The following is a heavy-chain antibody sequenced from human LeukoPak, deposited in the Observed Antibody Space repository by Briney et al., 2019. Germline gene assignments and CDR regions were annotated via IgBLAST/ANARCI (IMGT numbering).Heavy chain of an antibody. V-gene: IGHV3-23*01. J-gene: IGHJ4*02. Sequence: SGGSLRLSCAASGFTFSSYAMSWVRQAPGKGLEWVSAISGSGGSTYYADSVKGRFTISRDNSKNTLYLQMNSLRAEDTAVYYCAKVQAAVGGYYDISGYSHPFFDYWGQGTLVTVSS. CDR1: GFTFSSYA. D-gene: IGHD3-22*01. CDR3: AKVQAAVGGYYDISGYSHPFFDY. CDR2: ISGSGGST.